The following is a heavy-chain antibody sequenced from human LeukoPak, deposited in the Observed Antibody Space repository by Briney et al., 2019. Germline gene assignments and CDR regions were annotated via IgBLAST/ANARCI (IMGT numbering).Heavy chain of an antibody. V-gene: IGHV3-11*04. J-gene: IGHJ4*02. D-gene: IGHD2-15*01. CDR1: GFSFNDYY. CDR2: ISSGGGTII. Sequence: GGSLRLSCAASGFSFNDYYMTWMRQAPGKGLEWVSYISSGGGTIIYYADSVKGRFTISRDNAKNSLYLQMNSLRAEDTAVYYCARGGYCSGGSCYPHVDYWGQGTLVTVSS. CDR3: ARGGYCSGGSCYPHVDY.